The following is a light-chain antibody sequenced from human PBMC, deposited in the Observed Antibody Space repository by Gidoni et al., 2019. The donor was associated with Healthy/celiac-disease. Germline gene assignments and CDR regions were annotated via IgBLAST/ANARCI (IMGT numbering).Light chain of an antibody. Sequence: SYELTQPPSVSVSPGQTARITCSGDKLGDKYACWYQQKPGQSPVLVSYQDSKRPSGIPERFSGSNSGNTATLTISGTQAMDEADYYCQAWDSSTAVFGGGTKLTVL. J-gene: IGLJ2*01. CDR2: QDS. V-gene: IGLV3-1*01. CDR3: QAWDSSTAV. CDR1: KLGDKY.